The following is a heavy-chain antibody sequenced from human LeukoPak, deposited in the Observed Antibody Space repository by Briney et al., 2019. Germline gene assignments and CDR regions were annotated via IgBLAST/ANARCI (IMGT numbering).Heavy chain of an antibody. CDR2: ISAYNGDT. CDR3: GRWSGGSAWKYHYGMDV. Sequence: ASVKVSCKASGYTFRDYGISWVRRAPGQGLELMGWISAYNGDTYSAQQFQGRVTMTTDTSTTTAYMELRSLRSDDTAVYYCGRWSGGSAWKYHYGMDVWGQGTAVTVSS. D-gene: IGHD6-19*01. CDR1: GYTFRDYG. J-gene: IGHJ6*02. V-gene: IGHV1-18*01.